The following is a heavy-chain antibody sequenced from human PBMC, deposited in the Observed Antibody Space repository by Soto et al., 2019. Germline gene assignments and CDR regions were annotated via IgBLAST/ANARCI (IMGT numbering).Heavy chain of an antibody. CDR3: ARSDGYNFNWLDS. CDR2: MNPNSGNT. V-gene: IGHV1-8*01. J-gene: IGHJ5*01. D-gene: IGHD2-21*01. Sequence: QVQLVQSGAEVKTPGASVKVSCKASGYTFATYDMNWVRQAPGQGLEWMGWMNPNSGNTGYAQKFQGRLTMTRDTALSVAHMELSSLRNEDTAVYYCARSDGYNFNWLDSWGQRTLVTVSA. CDR1: GYTFATYD.